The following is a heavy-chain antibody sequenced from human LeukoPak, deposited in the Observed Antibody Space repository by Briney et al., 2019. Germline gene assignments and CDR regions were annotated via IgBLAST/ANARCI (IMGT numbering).Heavy chain of an antibody. D-gene: IGHD3-10*01. CDR2: MNPNSGNT. CDR1: GYTFTSYD. Sequence: ASVKVSCKASGYTFTSYDMNWVRQATGQGLEWMGWMNPNSGNTGYAQKFQGRVTMTRNTSISTAYMELSSLRSEDTAVYYCARTPAVRGGRGLNWFDPWGQGTLVTVSS. J-gene: IGHJ5*02. V-gene: IGHV1-8*01. CDR3: ARTPAVRGGRGLNWFDP.